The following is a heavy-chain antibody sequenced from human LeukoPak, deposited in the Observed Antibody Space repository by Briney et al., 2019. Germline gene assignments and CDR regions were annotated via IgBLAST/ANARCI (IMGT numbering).Heavy chain of an antibody. Sequence: PGRSLRLSCTASGFTFGDYAMSWVRQAPGKGLEWVGFIRSKAYGGTTEYAASVKGRFTISRDDSKSIAYLQMNSLKTEDTAVYYCTRPREVTTPYFDYWGQGTLVTVSS. CDR3: TRPREVTTPYFDY. J-gene: IGHJ4*02. V-gene: IGHV3-49*04. D-gene: IGHD4-17*01. CDR2: IRSKAYGGTT. CDR1: GFTFGDYA.